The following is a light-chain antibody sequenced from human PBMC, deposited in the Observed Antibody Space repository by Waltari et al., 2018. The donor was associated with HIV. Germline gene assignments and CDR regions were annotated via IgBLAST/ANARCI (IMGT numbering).Light chain of an antibody. CDR2: DVI. Sequence: HSALTQPASVSAFPGQSITISCPGTSSVFGIPNYVSWYQQHPGNVPKVIISDVISRPSGVSNRFSGSKSGNTASLTISGLQPEDEADYYCTSYTSNDTLLFGGGTKVTVL. J-gene: IGLJ2*01. CDR1: SSVFGIPNY. CDR3: TSYTSNDTLL. V-gene: IGLV2-14*03.